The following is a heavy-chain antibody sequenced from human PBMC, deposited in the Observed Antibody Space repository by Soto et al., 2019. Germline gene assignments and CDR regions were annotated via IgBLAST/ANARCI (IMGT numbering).Heavy chain of an antibody. V-gene: IGHV3-23*01. D-gene: IGHD3-3*01. CDR1: GFTFDSYA. CDR3: AKDTVGGYSFWSGYYSDGLDV. J-gene: IGHJ3*01. CDR2: ISGSADGT. Sequence: EVKLLESGGGLAQPGGSLRLSCVGSGFTFDSYAISWVRQAPGGRLQWIAAISGSADGTDYAHSVRGRFTISRDNDKKTVDLQMDSLRVEDTAVYFCAKDTVGGYSFWSGYYSDGLDVWGQGTLVTVS.